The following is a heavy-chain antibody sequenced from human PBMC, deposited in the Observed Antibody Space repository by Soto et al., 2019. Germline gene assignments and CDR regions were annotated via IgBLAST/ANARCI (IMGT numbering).Heavy chain of an antibody. CDR1: GYTFTSYG. J-gene: IGHJ6*02. CDR2: ISAYNGNT. D-gene: IGHD5-18*01. Sequence: ASVKVSCKASGYTFTSYGISWVRQAPGQGLEWMGWISAYNGNTNYAQKLQGRVTMTTDTSTSTAYMELRSLRSDDTAVYYCAREFGYSYGSGSYYYYGMDVWGQGTTVTVSS. V-gene: IGHV1-18*01. CDR3: AREFGYSYGSGSYYYYGMDV.